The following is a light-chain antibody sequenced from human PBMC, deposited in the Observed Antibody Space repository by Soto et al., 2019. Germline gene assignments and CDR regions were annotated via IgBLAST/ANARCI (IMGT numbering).Light chain of an antibody. CDR2: DAS. J-gene: IGKJ5*01. CDR1: QSVSTY. Sequence: DIVLTQSPATLSLSPGESTTLSCRASQSVSTYLAWYQQQPGQAPRLLVYDASNRATGIPARFSGSGSGTDFTLTISSLEPEDFAVYYCQQRRNWPATFGQGTRLEIK. V-gene: IGKV3-11*01. CDR3: QQRRNWPAT.